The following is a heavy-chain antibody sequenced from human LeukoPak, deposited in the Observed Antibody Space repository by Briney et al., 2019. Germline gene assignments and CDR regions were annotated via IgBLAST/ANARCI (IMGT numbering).Heavy chain of an antibody. CDR3: ARDQGYCSSTSCFNYYYGMDV. J-gene: IGHJ6*02. Sequence: ASVKVSCKASGYTFTGYYMHWVRQAPGQGLEWMGWINPNSGGTNYAQKFQGRVTMTRDTSISTAYMELSRLGSDDTAVYYCARDQGYCSSTSCFNYYYGMDVWGQGTTVTVSS. D-gene: IGHD2-2*01. V-gene: IGHV1-2*02. CDR2: INPNSGGT. CDR1: GYTFTGYY.